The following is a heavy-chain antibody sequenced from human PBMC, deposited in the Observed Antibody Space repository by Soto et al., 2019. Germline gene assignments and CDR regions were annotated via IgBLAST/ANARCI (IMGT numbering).Heavy chain of an antibody. V-gene: IGHV3-23*01. CDR2: ISGSGGST. CDR1: GFTFSNYA. Sequence: GGSLRLSCAASGFTFSNYAMSWVRQAPGKGLEWVSAISGSGGSTYYADSVKGRFTISRDNSKDTLYLQMNSLRAEDTAVYFCAKNMDRFDYWGQGTLVTVSS. CDR3: AKNMDRFDY. J-gene: IGHJ4*02.